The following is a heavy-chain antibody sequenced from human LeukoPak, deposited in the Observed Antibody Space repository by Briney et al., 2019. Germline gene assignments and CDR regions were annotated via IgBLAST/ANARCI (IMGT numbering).Heavy chain of an antibody. D-gene: IGHD3-22*01. CDR2: INPRGGST. J-gene: IGHJ3*02. Sequence: ASVKVPCKASGYTFTSHFMHWVRQAPGQGLEWMGIINPRGGSTSYTQKFQGRATMTRDTSTSTVYMELSSLRSEDTAVYYCARVKSYYYDTSDKDAFDIWGQGTMVTVS. CDR3: ARVKSYYYDTSDKDAFDI. CDR1: GYTFTSHF. V-gene: IGHV1-46*01.